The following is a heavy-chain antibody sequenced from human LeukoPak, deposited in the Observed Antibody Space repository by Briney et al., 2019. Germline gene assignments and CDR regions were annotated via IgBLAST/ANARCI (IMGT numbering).Heavy chain of an antibody. CDR2: IYYSGST. J-gene: IGHJ4*02. V-gene: IGHV4-39*07. D-gene: IGHD6-13*01. CDR3: ARSGHSSSWYGQFDY. CDR1: GGSISSSTYY. Sequence: PSETLSLTCSVSGGSISSSTYYWGWIRQPPGKGLEWIGSIYYSGSTYYNPSLKSRVTISVDTSKNQFSLKLSSVTAADTAVYYCARSGHSSSWYGQFDYWGQGTLVTVSS.